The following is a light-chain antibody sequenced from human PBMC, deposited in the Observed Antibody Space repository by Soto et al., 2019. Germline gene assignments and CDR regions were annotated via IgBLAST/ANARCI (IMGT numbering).Light chain of an antibody. V-gene: IGLV1-47*02. CDR2: SNN. CDR3: AAWDDSLSGLYV. CDR1: SSNIGSNY. J-gene: IGLJ1*01. Sequence: QSALTQPPSASGTPGQRVTISCSGSSSNIGSNYVYWYQQLPGTAPKLLIYSNNQRPSGVPDRFSGSKSGTSASLAISGLRSEDEADYYCAAWDDSLSGLYVFGTGTKLPVL.